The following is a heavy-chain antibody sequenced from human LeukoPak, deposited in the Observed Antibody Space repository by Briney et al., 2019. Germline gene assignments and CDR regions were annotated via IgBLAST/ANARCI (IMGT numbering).Heavy chain of an antibody. Sequence: PGGSLRLSCAASGFTFDDYAMHWVRQAPGKGLEWVSGISWNSGSIGYADSVKGRFTISRDNAKNSLYLQMNSLRAEDTALYYCAKDHYYDTGGYYSDYWGQGTLVTVSS. J-gene: IGHJ4*02. V-gene: IGHV3-9*01. D-gene: IGHD3-22*01. CDR3: AKDHYYDTGGYYSDY. CDR1: GFTFDDYA. CDR2: ISWNSGSI.